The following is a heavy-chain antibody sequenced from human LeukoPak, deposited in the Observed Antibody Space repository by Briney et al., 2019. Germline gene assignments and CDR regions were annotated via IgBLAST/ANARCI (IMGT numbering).Heavy chain of an antibody. CDR3: ARALRSSGWFPFDY. V-gene: IGHV6-1*01. D-gene: IGHD6-13*01. CDR1: GDSVSSNSAA. Sequence: SQTLSLTCAISGDSVSSNSAAWNWIRQSPSRGLEGLGRTYYRSKWYNDYAVSVKSRITINPDTSKNQFSLQLNSVTPEDTAVYYCARALRSSGWFPFDYWGQGTLVTVSS. J-gene: IGHJ4*02. CDR2: TYYRSKWYN.